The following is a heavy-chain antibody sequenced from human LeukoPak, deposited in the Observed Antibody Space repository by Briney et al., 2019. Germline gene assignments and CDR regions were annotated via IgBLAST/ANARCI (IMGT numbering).Heavy chain of an antibody. J-gene: IGHJ4*02. V-gene: IGHV1-2*02. Sequence: ASVKVSCKASGYTFTRYYMHWVRQAPGQGLEWMGWINPNSGGTNYAQKFQGGVTMTMDTSISTAYMELSRLRSEDTAVYYCARGAAGTFDYWGQGDLVTVSS. CDR1: GYTFTRYY. D-gene: IGHD6-13*01. CDR3: ARGAAGTFDY. CDR2: INPNSGGT.